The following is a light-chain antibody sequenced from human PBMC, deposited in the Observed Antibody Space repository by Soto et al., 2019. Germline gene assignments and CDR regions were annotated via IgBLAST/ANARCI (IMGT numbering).Light chain of an antibody. J-gene: IGLJ2*01. CDR3: QSYDSSLGGHVV. V-gene: IGLV1-40*01. CDR1: SSNIGAGYD. Sequence: QSVLTQPPSVSGAPGQRVTISCTGSSSNIGAGYDVHWYQQLPGTAPKLLIYGNSNRPSGVPDRFSGSKSGTSASLAITGLQAEEEADYYCQSYDSSLGGHVVFGGGTKLTVL. CDR2: GNS.